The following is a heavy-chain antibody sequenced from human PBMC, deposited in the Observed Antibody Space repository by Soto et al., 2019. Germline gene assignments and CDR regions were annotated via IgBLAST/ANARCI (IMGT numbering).Heavy chain of an antibody. Sequence: QVQLVQSGAEVKKPGASVKVSCKASGYTFTSYGISWVRQAPGQGLEWMGWISAYNGKTNYAQKLQGRVTMTTDTSPSTADMELRSLRSDDTAVYYCARDRRLLWCGELSRADAFDLWGQGTMVTVSS. V-gene: IGHV1-18*01. D-gene: IGHD3-10*01. CDR2: ISAYNGKT. CDR1: GYTFTSYG. CDR3: ARDRRLLWCGELSRADAFDL. J-gene: IGHJ3*01.